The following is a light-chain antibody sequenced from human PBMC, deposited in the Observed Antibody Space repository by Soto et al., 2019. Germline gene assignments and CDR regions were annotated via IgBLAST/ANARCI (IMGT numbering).Light chain of an antibody. CDR2: WAS. Sequence: DIVMTQSPESLAVSLGERATINCKSSQSVFYSSNNKNYLTWYQQKPGQPPKLLIYWASTRESCVPDRFSGSGSETDFTLTISSLQAEDGAVYYCKQYYSLPLTFGGGTNVEIK. CDR3: KQYYSLPLT. CDR1: QSVFYSSNNKNY. V-gene: IGKV4-1*01. J-gene: IGKJ4*01.